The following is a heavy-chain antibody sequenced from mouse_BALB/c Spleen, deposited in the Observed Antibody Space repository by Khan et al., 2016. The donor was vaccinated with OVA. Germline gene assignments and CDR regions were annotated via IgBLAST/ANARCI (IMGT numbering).Heavy chain of an antibody. CDR1: GYTFTAYV. D-gene: IGHD2-3*01. CDR2: VYPYNDGT. J-gene: IGHJ3*01. Sequence: EVQLVESGPELVKPGASVKMSCKASGYTFTAYVMQWVKQKPGQGLEWIGYVYPYNDGTKYNEKFKGKATLTSDKSSSTAYMELSSLTSDDSAVYYCARSEGYDGWFAYWGQGTLVSVSA. CDR3: ARSEGYDGWFAY. V-gene: IGHV1S136*01.